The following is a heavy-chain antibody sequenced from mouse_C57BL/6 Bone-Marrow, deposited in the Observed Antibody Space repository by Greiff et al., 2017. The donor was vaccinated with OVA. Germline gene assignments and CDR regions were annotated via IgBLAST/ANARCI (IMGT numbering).Heavy chain of an antibody. D-gene: IGHD1-1*01. J-gene: IGHJ1*03. CDR3: AREYYGSSYGYFDV. CDR2: ISDGGSYT. V-gene: IGHV5-4*01. Sequence: EVHLVESGGGLVKPGGSLKLSCAASGFTFSSYAMSWVRQTPEKRLEWVATISDGGSYTYYPDNVKGRFTISRDNAKNNLYLQMSHLKSEDTAMYYCAREYYGSSYGYFDVWGTGTTVTVSS. CDR1: GFTFSSYA.